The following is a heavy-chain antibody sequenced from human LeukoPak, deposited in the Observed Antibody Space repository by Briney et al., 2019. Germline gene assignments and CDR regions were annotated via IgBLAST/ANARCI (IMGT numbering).Heavy chain of an antibody. J-gene: IGHJ4*02. V-gene: IGHV4-39*01. CDR3: ARHVHVSMIVVILSDYFDY. CDR2: VYYSGST. CDR1: GGSISSSSYY. D-gene: IGHD3-22*01. Sequence: PSETLSLTCTVSGGSISSSSYYWGWIRQPPGKGLEWIGNVYYSGSTYYNPSLKSRVTISADTSKNQFSLRLTSVTAADTAVYYCARHVHVSMIVVILSDYFDYWGRGTLVSVSS.